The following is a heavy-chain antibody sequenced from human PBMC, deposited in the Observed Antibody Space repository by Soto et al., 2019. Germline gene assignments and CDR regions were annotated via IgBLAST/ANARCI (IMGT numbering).Heavy chain of an antibody. J-gene: IGHJ6*02. Sequence: SETLSLTCTVSGGSISSGDYYWSWIRQPPGKGLEWIGYIYYSGSTYYNPSLKSRVTISVDTSKNQFSLKLSSVTAADTAVYYCAREHVAVAGTNYYYGMDVWGQGTTVTVSS. V-gene: IGHV4-30-4*01. D-gene: IGHD6-19*01. CDR1: GGSISSGDYY. CDR2: IYYSGST. CDR3: AREHVAVAGTNYYYGMDV.